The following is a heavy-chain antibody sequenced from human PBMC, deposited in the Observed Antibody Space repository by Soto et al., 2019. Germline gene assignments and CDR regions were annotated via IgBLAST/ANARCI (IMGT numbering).Heavy chain of an antibody. Sequence: PGGSLRLSCAASGFTFSSDAMHWVRQAPGKGLEWVAVISYDGSNKYYADSVKGRFTISRDNSKNTLYLQMNSLRAEDTAVYYCARDKEDYFDCWGQGTLVTVSS. J-gene: IGHJ4*02. CDR3: ARDKEDYFDC. CDR2: ISYDGSNK. V-gene: IGHV3-30-3*01. CDR1: GFTFSSDA.